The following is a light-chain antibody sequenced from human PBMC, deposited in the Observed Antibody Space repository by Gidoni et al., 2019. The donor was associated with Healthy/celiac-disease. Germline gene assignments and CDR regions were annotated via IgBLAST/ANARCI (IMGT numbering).Light chain of an antibody. V-gene: IGKV1-39*01. CDR1: QSISSY. Sequence: DLQMTQSPSSLSASVGDRVTITCRASQSISSYLNWYQQNPGKAPKLLIYAASSLQSGVPSRFSCSGSGTDFTLTISSLQPEDFATYYCQQSYSTPLTFGGGTKVEIK. CDR2: AAS. J-gene: IGKJ4*01. CDR3: QQSYSTPLT.